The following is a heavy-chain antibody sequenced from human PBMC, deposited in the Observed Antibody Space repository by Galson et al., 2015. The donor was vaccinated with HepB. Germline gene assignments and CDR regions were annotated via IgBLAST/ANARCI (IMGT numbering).Heavy chain of an antibody. Sequence: SLRLSCAASGFTFSSYAMHWVRQAPGKGLQYVSAISTNGGSTYYADSVKGRFTISRDNSKNTLHLQMSSLRAEDTAVYYCVKQSAGTTTATFSHVWGQGTTVTVSS. V-gene: IGHV3-64D*09. D-gene: IGHD4-17*01. CDR1: GFTFSSYA. J-gene: IGHJ6*02. CDR2: ISTNGGST. CDR3: VKQSAGTTTATFSHV.